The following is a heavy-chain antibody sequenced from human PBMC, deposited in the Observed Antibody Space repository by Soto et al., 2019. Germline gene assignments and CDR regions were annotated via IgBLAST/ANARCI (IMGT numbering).Heavy chain of an antibody. J-gene: IGHJ6*02. Sequence: GESLKISCKGSGYSFTSYWIGWVRQMPGKGLEWMGIIYPGDSDTRYSPSFQGQVTISADKSISTAYLQWSSLKASDTAMYYCARCGRSYYDYYYYYGMDVWGQGTTVTVSS. CDR3: ARCGRSYYDYYYYYGMDV. CDR2: IYPGDSDT. D-gene: IGHD1-26*01. CDR1: GYSFTSYW. V-gene: IGHV5-51*01.